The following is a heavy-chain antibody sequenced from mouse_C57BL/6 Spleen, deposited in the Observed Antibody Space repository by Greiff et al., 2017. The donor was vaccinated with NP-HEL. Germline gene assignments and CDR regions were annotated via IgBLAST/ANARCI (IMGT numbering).Heavy chain of an antibody. V-gene: IGHV1-69*01. CDR1: GYTFTSYW. Sequence: QVQLQQPGAELVMPGASVKLSCKASGYTFTSYWMHWVKQRPGQGLEWIGEIDPSDSYTNYNQKFKGKSTLTVDKSSSTAYMQLSSLTSEDSAVYYCARWDYYGEAYWGQGTLVTVSA. J-gene: IGHJ3*01. D-gene: IGHD1-1*01. CDR3: ARWDYYGEAY. CDR2: IDPSDSYT.